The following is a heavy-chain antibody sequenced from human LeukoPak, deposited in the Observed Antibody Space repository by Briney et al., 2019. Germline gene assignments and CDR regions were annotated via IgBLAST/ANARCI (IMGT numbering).Heavy chain of an antibody. CDR2: INHSGST. V-gene: IGHV4-34*01. CDR3: ARGYGDFWSGSYGD. CDR1: GGSFSGYY. J-gene: IGHJ4*02. Sequence: PSETLSLTCAVYGGSFSGYYWSWIRQPPGKGLEWIGEINHSGSTNYNPSLKSRVTISVDTSKNQFSLKLSSVTAAHTAVYYCARGYGDFWSGSYGDWGQGTLVTVSS. D-gene: IGHD3-3*01.